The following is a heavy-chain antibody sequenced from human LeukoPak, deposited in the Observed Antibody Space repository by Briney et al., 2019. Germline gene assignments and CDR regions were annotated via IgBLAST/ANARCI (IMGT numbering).Heavy chain of an antibody. Sequence: QTGGSLRLSCAVSGFTFSTYWMNWVRQAPGKGPEWVANIKPDGSEKFYVDSVKGRFTVSRDNAKNSLYLQMNSLRAEDTAVYYCARDLRQQRGYYYYYGMDVWGQGTTVTVSS. CDR1: GFTFSTYW. D-gene: IGHD6-13*01. J-gene: IGHJ6*02. V-gene: IGHV3-7*01. CDR3: ARDLRQQRGYYYYYGMDV. CDR2: IKPDGSEK.